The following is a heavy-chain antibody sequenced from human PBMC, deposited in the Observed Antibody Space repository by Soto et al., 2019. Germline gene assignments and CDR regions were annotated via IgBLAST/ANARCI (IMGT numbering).Heavy chain of an antibody. J-gene: IGHJ5*02. Sequence: GESLKISCKGSGYSFTKYWIAWVRQMPGKGLEYMGIIYPSDSTTRYSPSFQGQVTISADKSIRTAYLQWNSLKASDTAMYYCARHGFYRDYPCNYLDPRGQGTMVTLSS. CDR1: GYSFTKYW. D-gene: IGHD4-17*01. CDR3: ARHGFYRDYPCNYLDP. CDR2: IYPSDSTT. V-gene: IGHV5-51*01.